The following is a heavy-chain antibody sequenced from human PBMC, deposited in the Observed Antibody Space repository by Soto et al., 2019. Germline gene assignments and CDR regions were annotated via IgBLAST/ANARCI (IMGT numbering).Heavy chain of an antibody. CDR1: GGTFSSYA. J-gene: IGHJ6*02. CDR2: IIPIFGTA. D-gene: IGHD2-2*01. CDR3: AVYCSSTSCQDYYYGMDV. V-gene: IGHV1-69*13. Sequence: SVKVSCKASGGTFSSYAISWVRQAPGQGLEWMGGIIPIFGTANYAQKFQGRVTITADESTSTAYMELSSLRSEDAAVYYCAVYCSSTSCQDYYYGMDVWGQGTTVTVSS.